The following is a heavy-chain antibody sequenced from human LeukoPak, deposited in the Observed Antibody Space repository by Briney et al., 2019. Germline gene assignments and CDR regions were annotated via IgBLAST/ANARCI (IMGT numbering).Heavy chain of an antibody. J-gene: IGHJ4*02. CDR2: INRDGSST. CDR1: GFTLSNYW. Sequence: PGGSLILSCAASGFTLSNYWMHWVRQTPGKGLVWVSRINRDGSSTDYADSVKGRFTISRDNAKDTLYLQMNSLRAEDTAVYYCAKDLRGSHDYWGQGTLVTVSA. D-gene: IGHD1-26*01. V-gene: IGHV3-74*01. CDR3: AKDLRGSHDY.